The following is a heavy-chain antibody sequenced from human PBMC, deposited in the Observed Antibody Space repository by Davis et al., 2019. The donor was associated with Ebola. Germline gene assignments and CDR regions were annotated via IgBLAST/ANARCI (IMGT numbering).Heavy chain of an antibody. Sequence: GGSLRLSCAASGFTFSGSAMHWVRQAPGKGLEWVANIKQDGSEKYYVDSVKGRFTISRDNAKNSLYLQMNSLRAEDTAVYYCARDPHYGSGRYYYYGMDVWGQGTTVTVSS. CDR3: ARDPHYGSGRYYYYGMDV. D-gene: IGHD3-10*01. J-gene: IGHJ6*02. V-gene: IGHV3-7*03. CDR1: GFTFSGSA. CDR2: IKQDGSEK.